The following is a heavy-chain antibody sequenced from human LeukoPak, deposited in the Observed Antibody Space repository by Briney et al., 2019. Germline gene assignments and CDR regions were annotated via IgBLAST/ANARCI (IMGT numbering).Heavy chain of an antibody. V-gene: IGHV3-23*01. Sequence: GMSLRLSCATSGFTFTSHAMNWVRQAPGKGLEWVSGISGSGDNTYYAVSVKGRFTISRDNYRNTLFLQMNSLRADDTAVYYCAKDLLSNYYDSSGPSSFDYWGQGTLVTVSS. CDR2: ISGSGDNT. D-gene: IGHD3-22*01. J-gene: IGHJ4*02. CDR3: AKDLLSNYYDSSGPSSFDY. CDR1: GFTFTSHA.